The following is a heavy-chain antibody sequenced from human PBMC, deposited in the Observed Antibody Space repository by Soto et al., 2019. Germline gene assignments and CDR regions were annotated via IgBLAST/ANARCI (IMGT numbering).Heavy chain of an antibody. CDR2: IYYIGST. J-gene: IGHJ6*03. V-gene: IGHV4-39*01. CDR3: ARLPYSYSYMDV. CDR1: GGSISSSSYY. Sequence: PSETLSLTCTVSGGSISSSSYYWGWIRQPPGKGLERIGRIYYIGSTYYNPSLKSRVTISVYTSKNQFSLKLSSVTAADTAVYYCARLPYSYSYMDVWGKGTTVTVSS. D-gene: IGHD4-4*01.